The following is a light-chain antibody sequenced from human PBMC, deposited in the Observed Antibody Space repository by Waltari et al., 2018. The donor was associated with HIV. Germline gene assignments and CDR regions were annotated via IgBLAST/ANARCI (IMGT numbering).Light chain of an antibody. J-gene: IGKJ1*01. CDR3: QQYYSYPWT. V-gene: IGKV1-8*01. CDR2: GAS. CDR1: QGVSSY. Sequence: TCRASQGVSSYLAWYQQKPGKAPKLLIYGASTLQTAVPSRFSGSGSGTNFTLTISCLQSEDFATYFCQQYYSYPWTFGQGTKVEIK.